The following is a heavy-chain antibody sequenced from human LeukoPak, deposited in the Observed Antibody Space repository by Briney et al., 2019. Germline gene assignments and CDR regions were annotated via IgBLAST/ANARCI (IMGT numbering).Heavy chain of an antibody. CDR2: ISSSGSTI. D-gene: IGHD5-24*01. CDR3: ARDPTEMATAYFDY. CDR1: GFTFSDYY. Sequence: GGSLRLSCAASGFTFSDYYMSWIRQAPGKGLEWVSYISSSGSTIYYADSVKGRFTISRDNAKNSLYLQMNSLRAEDTAVYYCARDPTEMATAYFDYWGQGTVVTVSS. V-gene: IGHV3-11*04. J-gene: IGHJ4*02.